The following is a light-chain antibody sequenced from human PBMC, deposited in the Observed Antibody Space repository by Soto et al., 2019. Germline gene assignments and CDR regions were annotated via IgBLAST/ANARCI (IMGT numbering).Light chain of an antibody. CDR1: SSDVGSYRF. Sequence: QAVVTQPASVSGSPGQSITISCTGTSSDVGSYRFVSWYQHHPGKAPKVMIYEGNKRPSGVSNRFSGSKSGNTASLTISGLQAEDEAEYYCCSYAGSSTMVFGGGTKVTVL. V-gene: IGLV2-23*01. CDR3: CSYAGSSTMV. J-gene: IGLJ2*01. CDR2: EGN.